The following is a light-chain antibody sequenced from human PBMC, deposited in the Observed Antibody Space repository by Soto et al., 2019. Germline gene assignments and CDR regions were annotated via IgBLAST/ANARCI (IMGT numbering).Light chain of an antibody. Sequence: QSVLTQPASVSGSPGQSITISCTGTSSDVGTYNLVSWYQQHPGKAPKLMVYEGTKRPSGVSNRFSGSKSGNTASLTISGLQAEDEADYYCSSYTSSSTLEVFGTGTKGTVL. CDR1: SSDVGTYNL. CDR2: EGT. CDR3: SSYTSSSTLEV. V-gene: IGLV2-14*02. J-gene: IGLJ1*01.